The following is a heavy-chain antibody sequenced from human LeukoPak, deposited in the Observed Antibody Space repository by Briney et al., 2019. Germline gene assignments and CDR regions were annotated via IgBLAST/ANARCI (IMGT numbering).Heavy chain of an antibody. Sequence: PSETLSLTCAVSSYSISSGYYWGWIRQPPGKGLEWIGSIYHSGSTYYNPSLKSRVTISVDTSKSQLSLKLSSVTAADTAVYYCARVLSSWVDYWGQGTLVTVSS. CDR1: SYSISSGYY. D-gene: IGHD6-13*01. CDR2: IYHSGST. CDR3: ARVLSSWVDY. J-gene: IGHJ4*02. V-gene: IGHV4-38-2*01.